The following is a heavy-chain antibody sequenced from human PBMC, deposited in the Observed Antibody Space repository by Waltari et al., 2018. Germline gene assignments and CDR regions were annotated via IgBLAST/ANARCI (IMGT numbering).Heavy chain of an antibody. CDR3: ARGIAVAGYYFDY. V-gene: IGHV3-53*01. Sequence: EVQLVESGGGLIQPGGSLRLSCAASGFTVSSNYMSWVRQAPGKGLEWVSVIDGGGSTYYADSGKGRFTISRDNSKNTLYLQMNSLRAEDTAVYYCARGIAVAGYYFDYWGQGTLVTVSS. CDR2: IDGGGST. J-gene: IGHJ4*02. CDR1: GFTVSSNY. D-gene: IGHD6-19*01.